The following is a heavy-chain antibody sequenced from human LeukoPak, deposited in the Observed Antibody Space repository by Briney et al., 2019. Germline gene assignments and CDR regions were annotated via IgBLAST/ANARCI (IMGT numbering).Heavy chain of an antibody. V-gene: IGHV1-2*02. D-gene: IGHD6-13*01. Sequence: GASVKVSCQVSGYTFTASYIHWVRQAPGQGLEWMGWINPKSGSTNYPERLRGRVTISMDTSINTAYMELSRLRFDDTAVYYCARAHLIAAAGYNWFDPWGQGTLVTVSS. CDR2: INPKSGST. CDR3: ARAHLIAAAGYNWFDP. J-gene: IGHJ5*02. CDR1: GYTFTASY.